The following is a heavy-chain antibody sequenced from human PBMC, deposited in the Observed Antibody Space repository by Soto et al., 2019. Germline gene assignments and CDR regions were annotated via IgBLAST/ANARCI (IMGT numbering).Heavy chain of an antibody. CDR2: ISNDGSKK. CDR3: XKVNDGSGRGLDY. CDR1: GFTFSSYG. Sequence: QVQLVESGGDVVQPGRSLRLSCAASGFTFSSYGMHWVRQAPGKGLEWVSVISNDGSKKYYADSGKGRFTIYRDNSKNTLXLQMNSLRPEDTAVYFCXKVNDGSGRGLDYWGQGTLVTVSS. J-gene: IGHJ4*02. D-gene: IGHD3-10*01. V-gene: IGHV3-30*18.